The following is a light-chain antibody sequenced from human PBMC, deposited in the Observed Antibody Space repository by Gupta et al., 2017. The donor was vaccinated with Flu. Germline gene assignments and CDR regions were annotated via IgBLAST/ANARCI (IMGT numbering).Light chain of an antibody. CDR1: QDISNY. CDR2: DAS. Sequence: DIQMTQSPSSLSASVGDRVTITCQASQDISNYLNWYQQKPGKAPKLLIYDASNLETGVPSRFSGSGCGKDFTFTINSRQQEEIATYYCQQYENLPPLTFGGGTKVEIK. J-gene: IGKJ4*01. V-gene: IGKV1-33*01. CDR3: QQYENLPPLT.